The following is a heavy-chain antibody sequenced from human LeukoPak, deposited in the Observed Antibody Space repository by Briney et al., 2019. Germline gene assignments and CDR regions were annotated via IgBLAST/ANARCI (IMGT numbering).Heavy chain of an antibody. D-gene: IGHD5-18*01. Sequence: SETLSLTCTVSGYSISRGYYWGWIRQPPEKGLEWIGNIYHSGSTYYNPSLKSRVTISVDTSKNQFSLKLSSVTAADTAVYYCARTTEGGYTYGYFYYYYMDVWGKGTTVTISS. CDR3: ARTTEGGYTYGYFYYYYMDV. V-gene: IGHV4-38-2*02. CDR2: IYHSGST. CDR1: GYSISRGYY. J-gene: IGHJ6*03.